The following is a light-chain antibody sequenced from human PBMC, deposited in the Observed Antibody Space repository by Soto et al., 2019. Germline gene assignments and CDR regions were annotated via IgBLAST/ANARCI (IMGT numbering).Light chain of an antibody. J-gene: IGLJ2*01. V-gene: IGLV2-14*01. Sequence: QSALTQPASVSGSPGQSITISCTGTSSDVGGYNYVSWYQQHPGKAPKLMIYDVSNRPSGVSNRFSGSKSDNTASLTISGLQAEDEDDYYCSSYTTSSPHVVFGGGTQLTVL. CDR3: SSYTTSSPHVV. CDR2: DVS. CDR1: SSDVGGYNY.